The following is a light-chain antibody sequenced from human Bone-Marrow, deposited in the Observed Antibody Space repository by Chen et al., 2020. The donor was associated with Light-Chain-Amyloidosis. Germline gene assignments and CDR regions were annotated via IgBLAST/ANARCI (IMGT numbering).Light chain of an antibody. V-gene: IGLV3-21*02. CDR2: DDS. J-gene: IGLJ3*02. CDR3: QVWDRSSDRPV. CDR1: NIVSTS. Sequence: SHVLTQPSSVSWAPGQTATIACGGNNIVSTSVHWFQQTPGQAPLLVVYDDSDRPSGIPERLSGSNSGNTATLTISRVEAGDEADYYCQVWDRSSDRPVFGGGTKLTVL.